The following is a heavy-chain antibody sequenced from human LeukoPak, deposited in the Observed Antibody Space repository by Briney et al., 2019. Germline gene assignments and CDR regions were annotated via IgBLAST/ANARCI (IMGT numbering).Heavy chain of an antibody. CDR2: INQDGSAK. Sequence: GGSLRLSCAASGFTLSSHWMTWVRQAPGKGLEWVANINQDGSAKYYVDSVRGRFTISRDNAKNSMHLQMNSLRAEDTAVYYCARWEIRGXXXQLDYWGQGTLVTVSS. V-gene: IGHV3-7*01. CDR1: GFTLSSHW. D-gene: IGHD1-26*01. CDR3: ARWEIRGXXXQLDY. J-gene: IGHJ4*02.